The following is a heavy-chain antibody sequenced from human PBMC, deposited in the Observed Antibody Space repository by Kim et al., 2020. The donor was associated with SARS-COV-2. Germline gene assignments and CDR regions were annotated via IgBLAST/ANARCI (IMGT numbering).Heavy chain of an antibody. J-gene: IGHJ6*02. CDR2: INHSGST. D-gene: IGHD3-10*01. CDR3: ARDLSFYGSGSYHPRDYYYYGMAV. Sequence: SETLSLTCAVYGGSFSGYYWSWIRQPPGKGLEWIGEINHSGSTNYNPSLKSRVTISVDTSKNQFSLKLSSVTAADTAVYYCARDLSFYGSGSYHPRDYYYYGMAVWGPGTTVTVSS. CDR1: GGSFSGYY. V-gene: IGHV4-34*01.